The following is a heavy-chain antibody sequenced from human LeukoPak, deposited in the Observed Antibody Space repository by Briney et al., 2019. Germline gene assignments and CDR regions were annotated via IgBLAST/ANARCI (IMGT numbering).Heavy chain of an antibody. Sequence: PSETLSLTCAVYGGSFSGYYWSWIRQPPGKGLEWIGEINHSGSTNYNPSLKSRVTISVDTSKNQFSLKLSSVTAADTAVYYCARGYGGNGYWGQGTLVTVSS. J-gene: IGHJ4*02. CDR1: GGSFSGYY. V-gene: IGHV4-34*01. CDR2: INHSGST. D-gene: IGHD4-23*01. CDR3: ARGYGGNGY.